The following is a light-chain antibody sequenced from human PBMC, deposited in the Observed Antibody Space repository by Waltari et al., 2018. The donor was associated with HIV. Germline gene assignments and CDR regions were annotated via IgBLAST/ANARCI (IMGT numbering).Light chain of an antibody. Sequence: QSALTQPASVSGSPGQSIPISCTGTRSDVGGYNYVYWYQQHPGKAPKLLIYEVSHRPSGVSNRFSGFKSANTASLTISGLQAEDEAYYYCSSYTNINTWVFGGGTNLAVL. CDR3: SSYTNINTWV. CDR1: RSDVGGYNY. J-gene: IGLJ3*02. CDR2: EVS. V-gene: IGLV2-14*01.